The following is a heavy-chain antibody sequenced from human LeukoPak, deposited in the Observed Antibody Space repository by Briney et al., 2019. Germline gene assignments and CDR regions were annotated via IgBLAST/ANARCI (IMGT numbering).Heavy chain of an antibody. Sequence: ASVKVSCKASGYTISTHTMNWVRQAPGQGLEWMGGIIPIFGTANYAQKFQGRVTITADKSTSTAYMELSSLRSEDTAVYYCARDRGYSGYGPIFPYYYYYMDVWGKGTTVTVSS. J-gene: IGHJ6*03. CDR3: ARDRGYSGYGPIFPYYYYYMDV. V-gene: IGHV1-69*06. CDR2: IIPIFGTA. D-gene: IGHD5-12*01. CDR1: GYTISTHT.